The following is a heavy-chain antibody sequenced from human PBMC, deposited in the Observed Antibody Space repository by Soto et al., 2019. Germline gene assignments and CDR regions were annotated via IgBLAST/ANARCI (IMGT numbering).Heavy chain of an antibody. CDR2: IYYSGST. CDR3: ARDRDRYDFWSGYSSDAFDI. J-gene: IGHJ3*02. CDR1: GGSISSGGYY. V-gene: IGHV4-31*01. D-gene: IGHD3-3*01. Sequence: QVQLQESGPGLVKPSQTLSLTYTVSGGSISSGGYYWSWIRQHPGKGLEWIGYIYYSGSTYYNPSLKSPVTISVDAAKNQFFVKLSSVTAADTAVYYCARDRDRYDFWSGYSSDAFDIWGQGTMVTVSS.